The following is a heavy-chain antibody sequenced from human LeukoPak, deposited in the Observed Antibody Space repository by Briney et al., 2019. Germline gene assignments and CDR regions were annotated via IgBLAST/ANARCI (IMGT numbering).Heavy chain of an antibody. CDR1: GFTFSSFW. V-gene: IGHV3-7*04. CDR3: ARDARGDGFDV. CDR2: IRQDGSEK. J-gene: IGHJ3*01. D-gene: IGHD3-10*01. Sequence: GGSLRLSCAAAGFTFSSFWVTWVRQAPGKGLEWVANIRQDGSEKYYVDSVKGRFTISRDNAKNSLYLQMNSLRAEDTAVYYCARDARGDGFDVWGQGTMVTVSS.